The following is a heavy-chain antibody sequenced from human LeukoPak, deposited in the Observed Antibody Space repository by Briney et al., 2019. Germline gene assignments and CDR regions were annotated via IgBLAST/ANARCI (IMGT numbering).Heavy chain of an antibody. J-gene: IGHJ4*02. CDR3: AREGRWQLVDY. V-gene: IGHV1-46*01. Sequence: ASVKVSCKASGYTFTSYGISWVRQAPGQGLEWMGIINPSGGSTSYAQKFQGRVTMTRDMSTSTVYMELSSLRSENTAVYYCAREGRWQLVDYWGQGTLVTVSS. CDR2: INPSGGST. D-gene: IGHD5-24*01. CDR1: GYTFTSYG.